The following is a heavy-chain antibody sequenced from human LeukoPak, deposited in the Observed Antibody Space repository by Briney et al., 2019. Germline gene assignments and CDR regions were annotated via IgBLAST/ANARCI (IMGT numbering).Heavy chain of an antibody. Sequence: GGSLRLSCAASGFTFNRYWMYWVRQAPGKGLVWVSRIDSDGISTNYADSVKGRFTISRDNAKNTLFLQMNSLRAEDTAVYFCARRGYLDNWGQGTLVTVSS. J-gene: IGHJ4*02. V-gene: IGHV3-74*01. CDR2: IDSDGIST. CDR3: ARRGYLDN. CDR1: GFTFNRYW.